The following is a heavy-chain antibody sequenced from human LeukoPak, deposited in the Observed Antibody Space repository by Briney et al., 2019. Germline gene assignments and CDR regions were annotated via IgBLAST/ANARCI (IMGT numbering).Heavy chain of an antibody. CDR1: GYSISSGYY. J-gene: IGHJ6*03. V-gene: IGHV4-38-2*02. CDR3: ARVNSEYYYYYYYMDV. D-gene: IGHD2/OR15-2a*01. CDR2: IYHSGST. Sequence: PSETLSLTCTVSGYSISSGYYWGWIRQPPGKGLEWIGSIYHSGSTYYNPSLKSRVTISVDTSKNRFSLKLSSVTAADTAVYYCARVNSEYYYYYYYMDVWGKGTTVTVSS.